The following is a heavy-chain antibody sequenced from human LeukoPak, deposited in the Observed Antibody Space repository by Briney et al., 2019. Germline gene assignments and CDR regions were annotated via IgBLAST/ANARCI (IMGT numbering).Heavy chain of an antibody. J-gene: IGHJ4*02. CDR2: IIPIFGTA. Sequence: SVEVSCKASGGTFSSYAISWVRQAPGQGLEWMGRIIPIFGTANYAQKFQGRVTITTDESTSTAYMELSSLRSEDTAVYYCASSRSLDFWSGYSGYWGQGTLVTVSS. V-gene: IGHV1-69*05. CDR1: GGTFSSYA. D-gene: IGHD3-3*01. CDR3: ASSRSLDFWSGYSGY.